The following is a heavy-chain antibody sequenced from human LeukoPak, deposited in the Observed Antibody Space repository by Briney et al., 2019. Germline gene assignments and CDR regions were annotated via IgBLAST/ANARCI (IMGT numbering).Heavy chain of an antibody. CDR2: ISSSGSTI. D-gene: IGHD5-12*01. V-gene: IGHV3-48*03. J-gene: IGHJ3*02. Sequence: SGGSLRLSCAASGFTFSSYEMNWVRQAPGKGLEWVSYISSSGSTIYYADSVKGRFTISRDNAKNSLYLQMNSLRAEDTAVYYCARDTDIVATGRAFDIWGQGTMVTVSS. CDR3: ARDTDIVATGRAFDI. CDR1: GFTFSSYE.